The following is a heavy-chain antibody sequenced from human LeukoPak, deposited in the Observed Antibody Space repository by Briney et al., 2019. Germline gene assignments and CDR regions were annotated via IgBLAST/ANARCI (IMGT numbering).Heavy chain of an antibody. CDR2: IYYSGST. CDR1: GGSISSGGYY. Sequence: PSETLSLTCTVSGGSISSGGYYWSWIRQHPGKGLEWLGYIYYSGSTYYNPSLKGRVTISVDTSKNQFSLKLSSVTAADTAVYYCARASYYDSSGLTDPYYFDYWGQGTLVTVSS. J-gene: IGHJ4*02. D-gene: IGHD3-22*01. V-gene: IGHV4-31*03. CDR3: ARASYYDSSGLTDPYYFDY.